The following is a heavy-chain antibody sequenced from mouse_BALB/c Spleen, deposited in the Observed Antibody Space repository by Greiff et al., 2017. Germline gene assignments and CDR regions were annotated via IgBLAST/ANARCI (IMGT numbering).Heavy chain of an antibody. Sequence: VKLMESGAELVRPGTSVKVSCKASGYAFTNYLIEWVKQRPGQGLEWIGVINPGSGGTNYNEKFKGKATLTADKSSSTAYMQLSSLTSDDSAVYFCARLAIRFAYWGQGTLVTVSA. CDR1: GYAFTNYL. V-gene: IGHV1-54*01. CDR2: INPGSGGT. CDR3: ARLAIRFAY. J-gene: IGHJ3*01.